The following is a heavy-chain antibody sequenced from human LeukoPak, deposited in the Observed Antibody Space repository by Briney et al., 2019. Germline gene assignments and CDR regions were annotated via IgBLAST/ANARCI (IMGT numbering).Heavy chain of an antibody. CDR1: GFTFSSYS. V-gene: IGHV3-7*01. Sequence: GGSLRLSCAASGFTFSSYSMNWVRQAPGKGLEWVANIKQDGSEQYYVDSVKGRFTISRDNAKNSLYLQMNSLRAEDTAVYYCVRAGGAYSFNPWGQGTLVTVSS. CDR2: IKQDGSEQ. J-gene: IGHJ5*02. CDR3: VRAGGAYSFNP. D-gene: IGHD5-18*01.